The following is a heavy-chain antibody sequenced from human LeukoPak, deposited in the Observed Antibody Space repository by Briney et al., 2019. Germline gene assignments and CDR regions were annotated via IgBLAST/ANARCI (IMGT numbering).Heavy chain of an antibody. Sequence: ASVKVSCTASGYTFTGYYMHWVRQAPGQGLEWMGWINPNSGGTNYAQKFQGRVTMTRDTSISTAYMELSRLRSDDTAVYYCARDEGLLWFGESHFDYWGQGTLVTVSS. CDR2: INPNSGGT. D-gene: IGHD3-10*01. CDR3: ARDEGLLWFGESHFDY. J-gene: IGHJ4*02. CDR1: GYTFTGYY. V-gene: IGHV1-2*02.